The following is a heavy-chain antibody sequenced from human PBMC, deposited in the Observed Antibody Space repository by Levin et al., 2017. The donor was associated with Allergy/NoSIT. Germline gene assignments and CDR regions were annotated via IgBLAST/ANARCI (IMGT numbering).Heavy chain of an antibody. D-gene: IGHD6-6*01. J-gene: IGHJ5*02. CDR2: MNPNSGNT. CDR3: ARAMEKLVFGSFVWFDP. V-gene: IGHV1-8*01. CDR1: GYTFTSYD. Sequence: GESLKISCKASGYTFTSYDINWVRQATGQGLEWMGWMNPNSGNTGYAQKFQGRVTMTRNTSISTAYMELSSLRSEDTAVYYCARAMEKLVFGSFVWFDPWGQGTLVTVSS.